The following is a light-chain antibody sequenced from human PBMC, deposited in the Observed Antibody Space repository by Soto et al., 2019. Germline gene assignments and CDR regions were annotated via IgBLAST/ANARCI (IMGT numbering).Light chain of an antibody. CDR1: QSVSSN. Sequence: EIVMTQSPATMSLSPVEIATLSCMASQSVSSNLAWYQQKPGQAPRLLIYGASTRATGIPARFSGSGSGTEFTLTISSLQSEDYAVYYCQQYNNWPPWTFGQGTKVDIK. CDR2: GAS. V-gene: IGKV3-15*01. CDR3: QQYNNWPPWT. J-gene: IGKJ1*01.